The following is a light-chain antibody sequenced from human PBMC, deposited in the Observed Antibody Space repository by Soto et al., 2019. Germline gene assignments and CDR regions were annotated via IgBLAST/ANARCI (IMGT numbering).Light chain of an antibody. J-gene: IGKJ5*01. CDR2: DAS. CDR3: QQYNNWPPLT. CDR1: QSVSSN. Sequence: EIVMTQSPATLSLSPGERATLSCRASQSVSSNLAWYHQKPGQAPRLLIYDASTRATGIPARFSGSGSGTDFTLTISSLQSEDFAVYYCQQYNNWPPLTFGQGTQLEIK. V-gene: IGKV3-15*01.